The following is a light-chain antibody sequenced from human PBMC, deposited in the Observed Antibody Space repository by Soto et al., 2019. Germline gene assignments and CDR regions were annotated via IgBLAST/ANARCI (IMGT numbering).Light chain of an antibody. V-gene: IGKV1-39*01. CDR2: AAS. CDR1: QSISNH. Sequence: DIQMTQSPSSLSASVEDRVIITCRASQSISNHLNWYQQKPGKAPKLLIYAASTLQSGVPSRFSGSGSGTDFTLTISSLQPEDFATYYCQQRETFGPGTKVDI. CDR3: QQRET. J-gene: IGKJ3*01.